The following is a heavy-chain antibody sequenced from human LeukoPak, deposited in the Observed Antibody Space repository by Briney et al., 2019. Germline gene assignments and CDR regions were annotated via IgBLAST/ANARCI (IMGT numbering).Heavy chain of an antibody. CDR3: ARAAADLYYFDY. CDR2: ISSSSSYI. V-gene: IGHV3-21*01. CDR1: GFTFSTYS. D-gene: IGHD6-13*01. Sequence: GGSLRLSCAASGFTFSTYSMNWVRQAPGKGLEWVSSISSSSSYIYYADSVKGRFTISRDNAKNSLYLQMNSLRAEDTAVYYCARAAADLYYFDYWGQGTLVTVSS. J-gene: IGHJ4*02.